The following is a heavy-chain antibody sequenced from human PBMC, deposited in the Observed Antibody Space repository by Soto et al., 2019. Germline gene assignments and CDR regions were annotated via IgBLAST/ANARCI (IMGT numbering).Heavy chain of an antibody. V-gene: IGHV3-30*09. CDR2: ISSDGSDK. CDR1: GFTFSSYA. J-gene: IGHJ6*02. D-gene: IGHD3-10*01. Sequence: LRLSCAASGFTFSSYAMHWVRQAPGKGLEWVAVISSDGSDKYYADSVKGRFAISRDNSKNTLYVQLNRMRAEDTALYYCARDRQYGAGFIDVWGQGTTVTVSS. CDR3: ARDRQYGAGFIDV.